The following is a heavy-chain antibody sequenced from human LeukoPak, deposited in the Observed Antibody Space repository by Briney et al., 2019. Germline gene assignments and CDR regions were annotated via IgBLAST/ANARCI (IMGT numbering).Heavy chain of an antibody. Sequence: GGSLRLSCAASGFTFSTFGMRGVRQAPGKGLEWVSTIPASGGNKYYADSVRGRFTISRDNSKNTLYLQINSLTAEDTAIYYCVRYLSGWYYFDWWGQGTLVTVSS. V-gene: IGHV3-23*01. CDR1: GFTFSTFG. CDR3: VRYLSGWYYFDW. J-gene: IGHJ4*02. CDR2: IPASGGNK. D-gene: IGHD6-19*01.